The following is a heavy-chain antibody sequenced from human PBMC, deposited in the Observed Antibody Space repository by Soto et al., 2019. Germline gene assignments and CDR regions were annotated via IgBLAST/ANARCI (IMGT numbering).Heavy chain of an antibody. CDR3: ARDISGTLDV. D-gene: IGHD3-3*02. V-gene: IGHV3-53*04. J-gene: IGHJ6*04. CDR2: IYSGGST. Sequence: EVQLVESGGGLVQPGGSLRLSCAASGFTVSSNYMSWVRQAPGKGLEWVSVIYSGGSTYYAVSVKGRFTISRHNSKNTLYLQMNSLRAEDTAVYYCARDISGTLDVWGKGTTVTVSS. CDR1: GFTVSSNY.